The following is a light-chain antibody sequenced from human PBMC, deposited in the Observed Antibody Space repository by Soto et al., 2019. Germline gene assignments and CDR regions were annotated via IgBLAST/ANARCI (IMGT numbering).Light chain of an antibody. V-gene: IGLV1-47*02. J-gene: IGLJ3*02. CDR3: AAWDDSLNGWV. Sequence: QAVVTQPSSASGTPGQRVTISCSGSSSNIGSNYVYWYQQLPGTAPRVLIYNNNQRPSGVPDRFSGSKSGTSASLAISGLRSEIEADYYCAAWDDSLNGWVFGGGTKLTVL. CDR1: SSNIGSNY. CDR2: NNN.